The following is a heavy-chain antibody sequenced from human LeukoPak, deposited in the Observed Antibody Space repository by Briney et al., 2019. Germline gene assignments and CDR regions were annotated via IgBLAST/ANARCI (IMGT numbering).Heavy chain of an antibody. CDR2: ISGSSSYI. CDR1: GFTFSSYS. V-gene: IGHV3-21*01. J-gene: IGHJ4*02. D-gene: IGHD3-10*01. CDR3: AKDPIRFGEGLDYFDY. Sequence: KSGGSLRLSCAASGFTFSSYSMNWVRQAPGKGLEWVSSISGSSSYIYHADSVKGRFTISRDNARNSLYLQMNSLTAEDTAVYYCAKDPIRFGEGLDYFDYWGQGTLVTVSS.